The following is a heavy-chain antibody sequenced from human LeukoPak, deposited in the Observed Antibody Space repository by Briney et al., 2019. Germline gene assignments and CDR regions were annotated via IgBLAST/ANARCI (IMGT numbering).Heavy chain of an antibody. V-gene: IGHV5-10-1*01. D-gene: IGHD6-19*01. CDR3: ARHAHSSGWWIDNWFDP. J-gene: IGHJ5*02. CDR1: GYSFTSYW. Sequence: KLGESLKNSCKGSGYSFTSYWISWVRQMPGKGLEWMGRIDPSDSYTNYSPSFQGHVTISADKSISTAYLQWSSLKASDTAMYYCARHAHSSGWWIDNWFDPWGQGTLVTVSS. CDR2: IDPSDSYT.